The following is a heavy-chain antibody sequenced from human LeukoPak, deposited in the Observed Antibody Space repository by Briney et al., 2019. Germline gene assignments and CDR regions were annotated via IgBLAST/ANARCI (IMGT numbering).Heavy chain of an antibody. CDR1: GGSISSSSYY. V-gene: IGHV4-39*01. Sequence: SETLSLTCTVSGGSISSSSYYWGWIRQPPGKGLEWFGSIYYSGSTYYNPSLKSRVTISVDTSKNQFSLKLSSVTAADTAVYYCARVSLGLRLEQAKYYYYMDLWGKGTTVTISS. D-gene: IGHD1/OR15-1a*01. J-gene: IGHJ6*03. CDR2: IYYSGST. CDR3: ARVSLGLRLEQAKYYYYMDL.